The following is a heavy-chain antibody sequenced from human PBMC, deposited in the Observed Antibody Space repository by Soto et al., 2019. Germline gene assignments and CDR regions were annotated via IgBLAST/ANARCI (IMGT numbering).Heavy chain of an antibody. J-gene: IGHJ4*02. D-gene: IGHD2-2*01. V-gene: IGHV1-69*13. Sequence: SVKVSCKASGGTFSSYAISCVRQAPGQGLEWMGGIIPIFGTANYAQKFQGRVTITADESTSTAYMELSSLRSEDTAVYYCASSTGRDPYYFEYWGQGALVTVSS. CDR2: IIPIFGTA. CDR3: ASSTGRDPYYFEY. CDR1: GGTFSSYA.